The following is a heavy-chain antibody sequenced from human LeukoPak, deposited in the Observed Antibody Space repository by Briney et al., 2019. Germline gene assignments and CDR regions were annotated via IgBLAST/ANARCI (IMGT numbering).Heavy chain of an antibody. D-gene: IGHD3-22*01. Sequence: ASVKVSCKASGYTFTGYYMHWVRQAPGQGLEWMGWINPNSGGTNYAQKLQGRVTITTDTSTSTAYMELRSLGSDDTAVYYCARGVGSSGQGYYFDYWGQGTLVTVSS. CDR2: INPNSGGT. J-gene: IGHJ4*02. CDR3: ARGVGSSGQGYYFDY. CDR1: GYTFTGYY. V-gene: IGHV1-2*02.